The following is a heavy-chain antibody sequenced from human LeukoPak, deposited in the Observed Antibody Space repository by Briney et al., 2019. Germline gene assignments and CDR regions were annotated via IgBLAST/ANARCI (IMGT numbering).Heavy chain of an antibody. D-gene: IGHD6-13*01. Sequence: PSETLSLTCAVSGGSISSNNWWRWVRQPPGKGLEWIGEIFHSGSTNYKPSLKSRVSISVDKSKNQFSLILNSVTAADTAVYYCARGVPAAGSIRFDPWGQGTLVTVSS. CDR2: IFHSGST. CDR3: ARGVPAAGSIRFDP. CDR1: GGSISSNNW. V-gene: IGHV4-4*02. J-gene: IGHJ5*02.